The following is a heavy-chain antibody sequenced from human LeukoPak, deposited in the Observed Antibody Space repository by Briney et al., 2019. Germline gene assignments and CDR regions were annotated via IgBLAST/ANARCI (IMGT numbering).Heavy chain of an antibody. Sequence: PSETLSLTCAVSGYSISSGYYWGWIRQPPGKGLEWIGSIYHSGSTYYNPSLKSRVTISVDTSKNQFSLRLSSVTAADTAVYYCARSILRWGYYFDYWGQGTLVTVSS. D-gene: IGHD4-23*01. CDR3: ARSILRWGYYFDY. J-gene: IGHJ4*02. CDR1: GYSISSGYY. CDR2: IYHSGST. V-gene: IGHV4-38-2*01.